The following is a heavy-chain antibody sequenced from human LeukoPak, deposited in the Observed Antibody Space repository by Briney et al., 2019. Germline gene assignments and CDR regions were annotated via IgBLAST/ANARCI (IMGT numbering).Heavy chain of an antibody. V-gene: IGHV3-7*03. CDR1: GFTFSSYW. J-gene: IGHJ3*01. CDR2: IKGGGGQK. CDR3: ARGRSIGYYVDALDS. Sequence: GGSLRLSCAASGFTFSSYWMSWVRLAPGKGLEWVADIKGGGGQKYYVDSVKGRFTISRDDAKSTLFLQMNSLRAEDSALYYCARGRSIGYYVDALDSWGQGTMVTVSS. D-gene: IGHD4-17*01.